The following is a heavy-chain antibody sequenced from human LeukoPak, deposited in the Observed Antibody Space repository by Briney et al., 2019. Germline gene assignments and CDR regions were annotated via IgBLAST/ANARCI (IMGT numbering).Heavy chain of an antibody. CDR2: IYTSGST. J-gene: IGHJ4*02. D-gene: IGHD3-10*01. V-gene: IGHV4-4*08. CDR1: GGSISSYY. CDR3: ARDRGHYYGSGSYSPFDY. Sequence: PSETLSLTCTVSGGSISSYYWSWIRQPPGKGLEWIGRIYTSGSTNYNPSLKSRVTISVDTSKNQFSLKLSSVTAADTAVYFCARDRGHYYGSGSYSPFDYWGQGTLVTVSS.